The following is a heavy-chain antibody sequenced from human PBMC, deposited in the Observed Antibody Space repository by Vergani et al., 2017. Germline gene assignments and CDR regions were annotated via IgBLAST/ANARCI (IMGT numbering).Heavy chain of an antibody. CDR2: IRSDESRR. J-gene: IGHJ4*02. Sequence: QVQLVESGGGVVKPGGSLRLSCAASGFTFNSYGMHWVRQAPGKGLEWVASIRSDESRRYYGDCMEGPFTISRDNSKNTLYLQMNSLGPEDTAVYYCAKEGGGYCSCGTCYPEYWGQGTLVSVSS. CDR1: GFTFNSYG. D-gene: IGHD2-15*01. V-gene: IGHV3-30*02. CDR3: AKEGGGYCSCGTCYPEY.